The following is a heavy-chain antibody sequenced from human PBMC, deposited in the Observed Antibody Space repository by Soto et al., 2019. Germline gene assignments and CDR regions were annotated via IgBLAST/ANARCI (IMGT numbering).Heavy chain of an antibody. Sequence: GGSLRLSCTTSGFSFGDYAMTWVRQAPGKGLEWVGFIRNPGYGGTTEYATSVKGRFIISRDDSMSSAYLQLNSLKVDDSAVYYCVRGSFGYYGPWGQGTLVTVSS. V-gene: IGHV3-49*04. CDR3: VRGSFGYYGP. CDR2: IRNPGYGGTT. J-gene: IGHJ5*02. CDR1: GFSFGDYA. D-gene: IGHD3-22*01.